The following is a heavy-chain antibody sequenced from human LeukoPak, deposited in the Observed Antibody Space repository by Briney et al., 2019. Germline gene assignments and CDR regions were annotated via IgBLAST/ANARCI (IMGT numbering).Heavy chain of an antibody. CDR3: PRHGDYGDYLFDY. Sequence: PSETLSLTCPFTGGSHSSYYWSWIRQPPGKGLARIGYIYYSGSTNYNPSLQSRVTISVDTSKKQYSLKLSSVTAAPTAGYYCPRHGDYGDYLFDYWGQGTLVTVSS. CDR2: IYYSGST. D-gene: IGHD4-17*01. J-gene: IGHJ4*02. CDR1: GGSHSSYY. V-gene: IGHV4-59*08.